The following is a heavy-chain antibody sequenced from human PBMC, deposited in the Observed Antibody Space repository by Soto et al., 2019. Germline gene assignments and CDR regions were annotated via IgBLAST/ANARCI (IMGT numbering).Heavy chain of an antibody. CDR3: ARAGCSGGSCYSDY. D-gene: IGHD2-15*01. V-gene: IGHV4-39*01. Sequence: PSETLSLTCTVSGGSISSSSYYWGWIRQPPGKGLEWIGSIYYSGSTYYNPSLKSRVTISVDTSKNQFSLKLSSVTAADTAVYYCARAGCSGGSCYSDYWGQGTLVTVSS. CDR2: IYYSGST. J-gene: IGHJ4*02. CDR1: GGSISSSSYY.